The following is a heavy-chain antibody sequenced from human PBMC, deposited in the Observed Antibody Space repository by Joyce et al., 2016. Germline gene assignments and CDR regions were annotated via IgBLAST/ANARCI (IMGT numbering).Heavy chain of an antibody. Sequence: EVQLMESGGGLVQPGGSLRLSCAASGFTFSSTPMSWVRQAPGKGLEWVSSIRGRADTTYYAGSVKGRFTISRDTSRNTLFLQMNSLRAEDTAMYYCTKDQPDIGDVWTADYWGQGTLVTVSS. D-gene: IGHD3/OR15-3a*01. V-gene: IGHV3-23*01. CDR1: GFTFSSTP. CDR3: TKDQPDIGDVWTADY. J-gene: IGHJ4*02. CDR2: IRGRADTT.